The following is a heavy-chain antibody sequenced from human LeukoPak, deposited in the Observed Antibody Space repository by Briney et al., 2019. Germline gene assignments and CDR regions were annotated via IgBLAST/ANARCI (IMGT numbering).Heavy chain of an antibody. Sequence: GGSLRLSCAASGFTFSSYAMSWVRQAPGKGLEGVAVISYDGSNKYYADSVKGRFTISRDNSKNTLYLQMNSLRAEDTAVYYCARLYGDYDYYYYYMDVWGKGTTVTVSS. CDR3: ARLYGDYDYYYYYMDV. CDR2: ISYDGSNK. D-gene: IGHD4-17*01. J-gene: IGHJ6*03. CDR1: GFTFSSYA. V-gene: IGHV3-30-3*01.